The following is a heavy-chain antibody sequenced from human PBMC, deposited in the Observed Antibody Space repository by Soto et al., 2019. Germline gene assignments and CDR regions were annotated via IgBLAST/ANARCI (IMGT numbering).Heavy chain of an antibody. J-gene: IGHJ4*02. CDR3: ARGAYFRGSRCYLVLDY. V-gene: IGHV3-20*01. Sequence: EVQLVESGGGVARPGGSLRLACETSGYTFDGFGRNWVGQVPGKGLEWFSGINWNGRSTGYVDSVKGRFTVSRDNASNSLYLQLKQLRGVEPALHHCARGAYFRGSRCYLVLDYWGQGTRVTFS. CDR1: GYTFDGFG. D-gene: IGHD2-2*01. CDR2: INWNGRST.